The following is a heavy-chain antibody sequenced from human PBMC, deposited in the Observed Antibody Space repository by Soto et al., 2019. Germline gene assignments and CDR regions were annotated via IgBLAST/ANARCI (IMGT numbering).Heavy chain of an antibody. CDR3: ARDRGAVTGQYFDY. D-gene: IGHD6-19*01. J-gene: IGHJ4*02. Sequence: QVRLEESGGGLVKPGGSLRLSCAASGFTFSAVYMSWIRQAPNKGLEYISYISSSGTSANYADSVKGRFTISRDNAKNSLYLSMNSLRAEDTAVYYCARDRGAVTGQYFDYWGQGALVTVAS. CDR1: GFTFSAVY. CDR2: ISSSGTSA. V-gene: IGHV3-11*05.